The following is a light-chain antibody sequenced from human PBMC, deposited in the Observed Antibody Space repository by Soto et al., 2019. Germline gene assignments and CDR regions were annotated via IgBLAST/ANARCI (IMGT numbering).Light chain of an antibody. V-gene: IGKV3-15*01. Sequence: EIVMTQSPATLSVSPGERATLSCRASQSVSSNLAWYQQNPGQAHRLLIYGASTRATGIPARLSGSGSGTEFTLAISSLQSEDVAVYYCQQYNNWPWTFGQGTKVEIK. CDR3: QQYNNWPWT. J-gene: IGKJ1*01. CDR1: QSVSSN. CDR2: GAS.